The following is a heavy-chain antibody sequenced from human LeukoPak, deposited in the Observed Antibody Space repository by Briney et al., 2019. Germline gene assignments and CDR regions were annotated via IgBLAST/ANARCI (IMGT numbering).Heavy chain of an antibody. CDR3: ARVSDYYDGSGYCDAFYI. D-gene: IGHD3-22*01. Sequence: SVKVSCKASGYTFTGYYMHWVRQAPGQGLEWMGRINPNSGGTNYAQKFQGRVTMTRDTSISTAYMELSRLRSDDTAVYYCARVSDYYDGSGYCDAFYIWGQGTMVTVSS. V-gene: IGHV1-2*06. J-gene: IGHJ3*02. CDR1: GYTFTGYY. CDR2: INPNSGGT.